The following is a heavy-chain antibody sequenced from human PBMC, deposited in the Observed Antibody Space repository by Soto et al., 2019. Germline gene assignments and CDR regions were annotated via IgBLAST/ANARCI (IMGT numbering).Heavy chain of an antibody. D-gene: IGHD6-13*01. V-gene: IGHV4-39*01. Sequence: SETLSLTCTVSGGSISSSSSYWGWVRQPPGKGLEWMATIYSGSTYQNPSLKSRITISVDTSKNQFSLKLSSVAAPDTAIYYCVTTRGIAVGGSFDHWGQGTLVTVSS. CDR1: GGSISSSSSY. CDR2: IYSGST. CDR3: VTTRGIAVGGSFDH. J-gene: IGHJ5*02.